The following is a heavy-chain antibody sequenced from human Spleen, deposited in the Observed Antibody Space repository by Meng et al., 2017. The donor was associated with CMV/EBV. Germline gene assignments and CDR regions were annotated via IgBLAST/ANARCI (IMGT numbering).Heavy chain of an antibody. J-gene: IGHJ3*02. Sequence: ASVKVSCKTSGYSFTGYHMHWVRQAPGQGLEWMGWINPNNGGTNYAQKFQGRVTMTRDTSISTAYMELSRLRSDDTAVYYCARARALEWLEALPDAFNIWGQGTMVTVSS. CDR2: INPNNGGT. CDR3: ARARALEWLEALPDAFNI. V-gene: IGHV1-2*02. D-gene: IGHD3-3*01. CDR1: GYSFTGYH.